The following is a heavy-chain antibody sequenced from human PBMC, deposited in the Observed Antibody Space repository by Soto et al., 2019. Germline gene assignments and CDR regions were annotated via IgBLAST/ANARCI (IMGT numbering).Heavy chain of an antibody. CDR2: ISSSGSTI. CDR3: ARLYDSSGYYYGWFDP. D-gene: IGHD3-22*01. J-gene: IGHJ5*02. CDR1: GFTFSSYE. V-gene: IGHV3-48*03. Sequence: VQLVESGGGLVQPGGSLRLSCAASGFTFSSYEMNWVRQAPGKGLEWVSYISSSGSTIYYADSVKGRFTISRDNAKNSLYLHMNTLRAEDTAVYYCARLYDSSGYYYGWFDPWGQGTLVTVSS.